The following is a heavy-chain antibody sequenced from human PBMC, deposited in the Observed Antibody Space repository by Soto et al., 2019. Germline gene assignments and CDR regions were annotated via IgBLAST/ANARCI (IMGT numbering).Heavy chain of an antibody. Sequence: QVQLVQSGAEVKKPGASVKVSCKASGYTFTSYGISWVRQAPGQGLEWMGWISAYNGNTNYAQKLRGRVTMTTDTSTSTAYMELRSLRSDDTAVYYCARSGLGYCTNGVCPNWFDPWGQGTLVTVSS. J-gene: IGHJ5*02. CDR1: GYTFTSYG. CDR2: ISAYNGNT. CDR3: ARSGLGYCTNGVCPNWFDP. D-gene: IGHD2-8*01. V-gene: IGHV1-18*01.